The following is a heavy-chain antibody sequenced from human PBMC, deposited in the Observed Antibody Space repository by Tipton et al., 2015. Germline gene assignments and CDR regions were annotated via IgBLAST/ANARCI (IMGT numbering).Heavy chain of an antibody. CDR2: VKQDGSEK. CDR1: GFPVNSKH. D-gene: IGHD3-22*01. CDR3: ATYYYAGSGPNRDWWGYFDN. Sequence: SLRLSCAASGFPVNSKHMSWVRQAPGKGLEWVANVKQDGSEKYYVDSVKGRFTISRDNSKNSLYLQMHEVIGEDTAVYYCATYYYAGSGPNRDWWGYFDNWGQGTLVTVS. J-gene: IGHJ4*02. V-gene: IGHV3-7*01.